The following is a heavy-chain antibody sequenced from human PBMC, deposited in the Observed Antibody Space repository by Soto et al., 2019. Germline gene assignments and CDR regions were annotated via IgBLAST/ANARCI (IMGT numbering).Heavy chain of an antibody. V-gene: IGHV4-39*01. Sequence: SETLSLTCTVSGGSISSSSYYWGWIRQPPGKGLEWIGSIYYSGSTYYNPSLKSRVTISVDTSQNQFSLKLSSVTAADTAVYYCARTFRSSSSGNWFDPWGQGTLVTVSA. D-gene: IGHD6-6*01. CDR1: GGSISSSSYY. CDR3: ARTFRSSSSGNWFDP. CDR2: IYYSGST. J-gene: IGHJ5*02.